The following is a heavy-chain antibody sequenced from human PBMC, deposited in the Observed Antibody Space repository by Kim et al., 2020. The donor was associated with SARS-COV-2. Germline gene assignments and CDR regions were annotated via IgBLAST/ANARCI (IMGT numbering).Heavy chain of an antibody. CDR3: ARDKLDGMDV. V-gene: IGHV4-59*01. J-gene: IGHJ6*02. D-gene: IGHD3-3*02. Sequence: STNYNPSLKSRVTISVDTSKNQFSLKLSSVTAADTAVYYCARDKLDGMDVWGQGTTVTVSS. CDR2: ST.